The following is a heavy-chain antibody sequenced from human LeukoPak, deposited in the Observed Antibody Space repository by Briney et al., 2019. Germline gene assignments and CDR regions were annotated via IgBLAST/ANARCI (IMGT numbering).Heavy chain of an antibody. Sequence: SETLSLTCTVSGGSINSYYWSWLRQPPGKGLEWIGYIYYSGSTNSTPSLKSRVTMSVDTSTNQFSLKLSSVTAADTAVYYCARDLGTTTPHYYFDYWGQGTLVTVSS. J-gene: IGHJ4*02. CDR3: ARDLGTTTPHYYFDY. D-gene: IGHD1-1*01. V-gene: IGHV4-59*01. CDR1: GGSINSYY. CDR2: IYYSGST.